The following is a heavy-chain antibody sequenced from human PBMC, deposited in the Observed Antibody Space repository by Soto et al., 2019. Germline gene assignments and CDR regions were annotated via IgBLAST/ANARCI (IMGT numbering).Heavy chain of an antibody. D-gene: IGHD6-19*01. V-gene: IGHV3-66*01. Sequence: EVQLVESGGGLVQPGGSLRLSCAASGFTVSSNYMSWVRQAPGKGLEWVSVIYSGGSTYYADSVKGRFTISRDNSKNTLYLQMNSLRAEDTAVYYCARSYAGYSSGWYGWFDPWVQGTLVTVSS. J-gene: IGHJ5*02. CDR1: GFTVSSNY. CDR2: IYSGGST. CDR3: ARSYAGYSSGWYGWFDP.